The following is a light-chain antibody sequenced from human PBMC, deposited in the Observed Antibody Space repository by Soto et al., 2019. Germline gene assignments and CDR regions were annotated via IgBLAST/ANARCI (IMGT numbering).Light chain of an antibody. CDR1: QSVSSY. CDR3: QQRSNWPPYT. V-gene: IGKV3-11*01. Sequence: EIVLTQSPATLSLSPGERATLSCRASQSVSSYLAWYQQKPGQAPRLLIYDASIMATGIPARFSGSGSGTDFTLTISSLVPEDFAVYYCQQRSNWPPYTFGQGTKLEIK. CDR2: DAS. J-gene: IGKJ2*01.